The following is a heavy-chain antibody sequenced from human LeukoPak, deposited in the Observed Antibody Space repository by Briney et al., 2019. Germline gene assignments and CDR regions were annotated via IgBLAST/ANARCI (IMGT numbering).Heavy chain of an antibody. Sequence: SVKVSCKASGGTFSSYAISWVRQAPGQGLERVGGIIPIFGTANYAQKFQGRVTITADESTSTAYMELSSLRSEDTAVYYCAIYDSDFWSGYYEYWGQGTLVTVSS. D-gene: IGHD3-3*01. V-gene: IGHV1-69*13. CDR3: AIYDSDFWSGYYEY. J-gene: IGHJ4*02. CDR2: IIPIFGTA. CDR1: GGTFSSYA.